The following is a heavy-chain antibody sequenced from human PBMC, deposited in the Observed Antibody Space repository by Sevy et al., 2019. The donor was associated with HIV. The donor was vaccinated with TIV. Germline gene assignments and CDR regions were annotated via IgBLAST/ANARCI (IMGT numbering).Heavy chain of an antibody. Sequence: GGSLRLSCAASGFIFSNYAIHWVRRAPGKGLEWVAVISYDGSNKHYAASVKGRLTISRDNSRNTLFLQMNSLRLDDTAVYYCARDPTFSSDTRGYYPFDSWGQGTLVTVSS. CDR2: ISYDGSNK. V-gene: IGHV3-30*04. CDR1: GFIFSNYA. D-gene: IGHD3-22*01. CDR3: ARDPTFSSDTRGYYPFDS. J-gene: IGHJ4*02.